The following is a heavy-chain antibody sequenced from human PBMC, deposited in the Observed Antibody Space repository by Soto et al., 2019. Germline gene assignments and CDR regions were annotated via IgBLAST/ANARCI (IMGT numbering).Heavy chain of an antibody. Sequence: QLQLQESGPGLVKPSETLSLTCTVSGGSISSSSYYWGWIRQPPGKGLEWIGSIYYSGSTYYNPSLKSRVTISVDTSNNQFSLKLSSVTAADTAVYYCARSYDSSGNDYWGQGTLVTVSS. CDR3: ARSYDSSGNDY. CDR1: GGSISSSSYY. J-gene: IGHJ4*02. V-gene: IGHV4-39*01. D-gene: IGHD3-22*01. CDR2: IYYSGST.